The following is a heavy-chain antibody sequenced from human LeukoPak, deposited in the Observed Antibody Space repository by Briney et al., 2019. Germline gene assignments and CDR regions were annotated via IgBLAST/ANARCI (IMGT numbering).Heavy chain of an antibody. V-gene: IGHV1-46*03. CDR2: INPSGGST. CDR1: GYTFTSYY. J-gene: IGHJ4*02. D-gene: IGHD3-22*01. Sequence: ASVKVSCKASGYTFTSYYMHWVRQAPGQGLEWMGIINPSGGSTSYAQKFQGRVTMTRDTSTSTVYMELSSLRSEDTAVDYCARDHYYDSSGYYSPFDYWGQGTLVTVSS. CDR3: ARDHYYDSSGYYSPFDY.